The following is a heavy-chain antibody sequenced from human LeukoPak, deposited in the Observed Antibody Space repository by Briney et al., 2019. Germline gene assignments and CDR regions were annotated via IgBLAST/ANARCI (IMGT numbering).Heavy chain of an antibody. CDR1: GFTFSSYA. J-gene: IGHJ4*02. D-gene: IGHD7-27*01. V-gene: IGHV3-23*01. Sequence: PGGSLRLSCAASGFTFSSYALSWVRQAPGKGLEWVSSISGSGGSTYYADSVEGRFTISRDNSKNTLYLQMNSLRAEDTAVYYCARGLGLLGTQGNFDYWGQGTLVTVSS. CDR2: ISGSGGST. CDR3: ARGLGLLGTQGNFDY.